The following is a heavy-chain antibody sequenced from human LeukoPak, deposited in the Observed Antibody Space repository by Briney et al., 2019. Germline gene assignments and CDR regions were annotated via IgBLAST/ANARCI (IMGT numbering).Heavy chain of an antibody. Sequence: ASVKVSCKASGYTFTSYGISWVRQAPGQGLEWMGWISAYNGNTNYAQKLQGRVTMITDTSTSTAYMELRSLRSDDTAVYYCARGGGRIFGVRWAYHGGYWGQGTLVTVSS. CDR1: GYTFTSYG. J-gene: IGHJ4*02. V-gene: IGHV1-18*01. D-gene: IGHD3-3*01. CDR2: ISAYNGNT. CDR3: ARGGGRIFGVRWAYHGGY.